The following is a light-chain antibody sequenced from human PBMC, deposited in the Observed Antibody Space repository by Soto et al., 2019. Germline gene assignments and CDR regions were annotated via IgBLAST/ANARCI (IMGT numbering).Light chain of an antibody. CDR2: KAS. Sequence: DIQMTQSPSTLSASVGDRVTITCRASQSISNWLAWYQQKPGKAPKLLIYKASNLESGVPSRFSGSGSGTDLTLTISSLQPDDFPTYYCQQYNSYPSTFGQGTKLEIK. CDR1: QSISNW. J-gene: IGKJ2*01. CDR3: QQYNSYPST. V-gene: IGKV1-5*03.